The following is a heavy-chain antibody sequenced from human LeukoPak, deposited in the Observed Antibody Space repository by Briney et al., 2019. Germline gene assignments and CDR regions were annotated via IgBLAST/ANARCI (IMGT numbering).Heavy chain of an antibody. V-gene: IGHV4-39*01. CDR3: ARRGGELLQTVDY. J-gene: IGHJ4*02. Sequence: SETLSLTCTVSGGSISSSIYYWDWIRQPPGKGLEWIGSIHYRGNTYYNPSLKSRAPISVDTSKNQFSLKLSSVTAADTAVYYWARRGGELLQTVDYWGKGTLVTVSS. D-gene: IGHD1-26*01. CDR2: IHYRGNT. CDR1: GGSISSSIYY.